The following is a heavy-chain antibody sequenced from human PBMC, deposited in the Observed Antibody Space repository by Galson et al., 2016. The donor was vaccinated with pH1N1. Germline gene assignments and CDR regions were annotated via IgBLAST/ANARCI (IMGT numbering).Heavy chain of an antibody. D-gene: IGHD2-15*01. CDR1: GYTFTDYD. V-gene: IGHV1-8*01. Sequence: SCKASGYTFTDYDINWVRQGTGQGLEWMGWMNPNNDNTGYAQKLQGRVTMTRNTSISTAYMELSSLRSEDTAVYYCARGGYCSGGSCYDVFDYWGQGTLVTVS. CDR2: MNPNNDNT. CDR3: ARGGYCSGGSCYDVFDY. J-gene: IGHJ4*02.